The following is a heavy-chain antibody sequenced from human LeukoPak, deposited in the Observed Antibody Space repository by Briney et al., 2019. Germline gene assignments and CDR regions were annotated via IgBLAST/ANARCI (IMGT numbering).Heavy chain of an antibody. CDR3: ARDNPYWSSSWYEGNFDY. V-gene: IGHV1-2*02. D-gene: IGHD6-13*01. CDR1: GYTFTSYG. J-gene: IGHJ4*02. Sequence: ASVKVSCKASGYTFTSYGISWVRQAPGKGLEWMGWINPNSGGTNYAQKSQGRVTMTRDTSISTAYMELRRLRSDDTAVYYCARDNPYWSSSWYEGNFDYWGQGTLVTVAS. CDR2: INPNSGGT.